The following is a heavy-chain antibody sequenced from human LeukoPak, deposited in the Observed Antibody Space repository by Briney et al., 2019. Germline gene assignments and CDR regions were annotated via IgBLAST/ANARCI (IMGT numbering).Heavy chain of an antibody. CDR2: ISSSGSTI. J-gene: IGHJ5*02. V-gene: IGHV3-48*03. CDR3: ARPITLVRGARENWFDP. Sequence: PGGSLRLSCAAYGFTFSSYEMNWVRQAPGKGLEWVSYISSSGSTIYYADSVKGRFTISRDNAKNSLYLQMNSLRAEDTAVYYCARPITLVRGARENWFDPWGQGTLVTVSS. CDR1: GFTFSSYE. D-gene: IGHD3-10*01.